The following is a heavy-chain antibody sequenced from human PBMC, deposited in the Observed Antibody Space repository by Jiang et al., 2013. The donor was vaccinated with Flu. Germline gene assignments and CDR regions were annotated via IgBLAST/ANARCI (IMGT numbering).Heavy chain of an antibody. D-gene: IGHD3-10*01. CDR1: GFSLSATAVG. CDR2: IYWDNSK. CDR3: AHKPYYSGSGSYYDV. J-gene: IGHJ4*02. Sequence: TLTCSFSGFSLSATAVGVAWIRQPPGKALEWLALIYWDNSKRYSPSLRSRLAITKDTSKNQVVLTMTNVDPLDTATYYCAHKPYYSGSGSYYDVWGQGTLVTVSS. V-gene: IGHV2-5*02.